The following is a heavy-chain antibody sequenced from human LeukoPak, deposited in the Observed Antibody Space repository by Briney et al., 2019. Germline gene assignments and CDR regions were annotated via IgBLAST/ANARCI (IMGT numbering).Heavy chain of an antibody. D-gene: IGHD3-16*01. V-gene: IGHV3-7*03. CDR1: GFTSSKYW. CDR3: ARDLCF. Sequence: GGSLRLSCADSGFTSSKYWMNWVRQAPGKGLEWVAPIQEDVGEKYYVDSVKGAIAISRDNAKNSLYLQMNRLRVEDTAVYYCARDLCFWGQGTLVTVS. CDR2: IQEDVGEK. J-gene: IGHJ4*02.